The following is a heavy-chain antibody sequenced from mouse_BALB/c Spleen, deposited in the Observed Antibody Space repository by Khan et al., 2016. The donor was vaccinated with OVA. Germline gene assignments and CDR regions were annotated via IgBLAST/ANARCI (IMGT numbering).Heavy chain of an antibody. CDR2: IYPGTDNT. J-gene: IGHJ2*01. V-gene: IGHV1-76*01. D-gene: IGHD1-1*02. CDR3: AREEPWYYFDY. CDR1: GYIFTSYW. Sequence: QVQLKQSGAELMRPGASVKLSCKTSGYIFTSYWIHWVKQRSGQGLEWIARIYPGTDNTYYNEKFKDKATLTADKSSTTAYNKLSSLKSEDSAVYFGAREEPWYYFDYWGQGTTLTVSS.